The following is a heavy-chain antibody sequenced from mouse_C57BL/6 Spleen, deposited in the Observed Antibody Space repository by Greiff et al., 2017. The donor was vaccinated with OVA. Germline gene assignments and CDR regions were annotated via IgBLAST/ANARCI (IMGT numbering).Heavy chain of an antibody. V-gene: IGHV5-4*01. Sequence: EVKLVESGGGLVKPGGSLKLSCAASGFTFSSYAMSWVCQTPEKRLEWVATISDGGSYTYYPDNVKGRFTISRDNAKNNLYLQMSHLKSEDTAMYYCARDDYGSSYWYFDVWGTGTTVTVSS. J-gene: IGHJ1*03. CDR2: ISDGGSYT. CDR3: ARDDYGSSYWYFDV. D-gene: IGHD1-1*01. CDR1: GFTFSSYA.